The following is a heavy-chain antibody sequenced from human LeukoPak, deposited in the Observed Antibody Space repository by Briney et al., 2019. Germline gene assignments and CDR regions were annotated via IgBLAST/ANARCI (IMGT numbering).Heavy chain of an antibody. CDR3: ARDRGNQRGYYYYYMDV. J-gene: IGHJ6*03. D-gene: IGHD1-14*01. CDR2: IKQDGSEK. V-gene: IGHV3-7*01. Sequence: SGGSLRLSCAASGFTFSSYWMSWVRQAPGKGVEWVANIKQDGSEKYYVDSVKGGFTISRDNAKNSLYLQMNSLRAEDTAVYYCARDRGNQRGYYYYYMDVWGKGTTVTVSS. CDR1: GFTFSSYW.